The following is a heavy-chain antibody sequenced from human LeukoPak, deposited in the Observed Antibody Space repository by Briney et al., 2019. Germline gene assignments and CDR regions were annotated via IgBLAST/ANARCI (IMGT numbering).Heavy chain of an antibody. V-gene: IGHV3-23*01. CDR2: ISGSGDTT. J-gene: IGHJ4*02. CDR1: GFNFEFHG. CDR3: ARDVAMLTPDFDY. D-gene: IGHD3-9*01. Sequence: GGSLRLSCVASGFNFEFHGMSWVRQAPGKGLEWVSAISGSGDTTYYGDSVKGRFGIFRDNSRNMVYMQMNSLRADDTAVYYCARDVAMLTPDFDYWGQGTLVTVSS.